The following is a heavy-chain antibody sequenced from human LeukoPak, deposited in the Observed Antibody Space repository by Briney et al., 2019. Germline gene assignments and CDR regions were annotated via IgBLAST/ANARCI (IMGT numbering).Heavy chain of an antibody. V-gene: IGHV3-64D*06. CDR2: ISSNGGST. J-gene: IGHJ4*02. D-gene: IGHD4-11*01. CDR1: GFTFSSYA. CDR3: ARAINYNLIDY. Sequence: GGSLRLSCSASGFTFSSYAMHWVRQAPGKGLEYVSAISSNGGSTYYADSVKGRFTISRDNSKNTLYLQMSSLRAEDTAVYYCARAINYNLIDYWGQGTPVTVSS.